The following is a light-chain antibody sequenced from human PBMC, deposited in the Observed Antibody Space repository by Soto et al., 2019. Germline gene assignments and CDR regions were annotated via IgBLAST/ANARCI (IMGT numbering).Light chain of an antibody. CDR2: DAS. CDR3: QQYNSYSRT. Sequence: DIRMTQSPSTLSASVGDRVTITCRASQSISSWFAWYQQKPGKAPKLLIYDASSLESGVPSRFSGSGSGTEVTLTISSLQPDDFATYYCQQYNSYSRTFGQGTKVEIK. CDR1: QSISSW. J-gene: IGKJ1*01. V-gene: IGKV1-5*01.